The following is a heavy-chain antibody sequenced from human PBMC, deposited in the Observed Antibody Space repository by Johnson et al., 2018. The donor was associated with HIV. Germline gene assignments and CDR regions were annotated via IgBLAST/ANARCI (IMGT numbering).Heavy chain of an antibody. CDR1: GFTFSSYW. J-gene: IGHJ3*02. V-gene: IGHV3-74*01. Sequence: VQLVESGGGVVQPGGSLRLSCAASGFTFSSYWMHWVRQAPGKGLVWVSRINSDGSSTSYADSVKGRFTISRDNAKNTLYLQMNSLRAEDTAVYYCATEAWGSDAFDIWGQGTMVTVSS. CDR3: ATEAWGSDAFDI. CDR2: INSDGSST. D-gene: IGHD7-27*01.